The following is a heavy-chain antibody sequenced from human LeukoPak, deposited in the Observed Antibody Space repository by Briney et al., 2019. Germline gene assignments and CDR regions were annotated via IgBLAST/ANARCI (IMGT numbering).Heavy chain of an antibody. CDR3: ARDQQGGNSEFDY. Sequence: ASVKVSCKASGYTFTDYYMHWVRQAPGQGLEWMGWINPNSGGTHYAQKFQGRVTMTRDTSSSTAYMELSRLRSADTAVYYCARDQQGGNSEFDYWGQGTLVTVSS. D-gene: IGHD4-23*01. CDR1: GYTFTDYY. V-gene: IGHV1-2*02. J-gene: IGHJ4*02. CDR2: INPNSGGT.